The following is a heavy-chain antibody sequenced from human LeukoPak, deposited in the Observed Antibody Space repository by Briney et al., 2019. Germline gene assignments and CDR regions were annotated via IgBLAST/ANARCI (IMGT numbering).Heavy chain of an antibody. D-gene: IGHD6-6*01. CDR2: INPNSGDT. V-gene: IGHV1-2*02. CDR3: ARRYSSSSFWGYFDY. CDR1: GYTFTSYY. Sequence: ASVKVSCKDSGYTFTSYYMHWVRQAPGQGLEWMGWINPNSGDTNYAQNFQGRVTISVDTSKNQFSLKLSSVTAADTAVYYCARRYSSSSFWGYFDYWGQGTLVTVSS. J-gene: IGHJ4*02.